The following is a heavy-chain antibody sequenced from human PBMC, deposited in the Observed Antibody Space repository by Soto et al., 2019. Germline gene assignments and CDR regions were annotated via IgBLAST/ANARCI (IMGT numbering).Heavy chain of an antibody. V-gene: IGHV3-23*01. D-gene: IGHD3-3*01. CDR1: GFPLSSYA. CDR3: ARRSWRGRADY. J-gene: IGHJ4*02. CDR2: IGGSGGDK. Sequence: ESLRRSCAASGFPLSSYAMSWVRQAPWKGLEWVSGIGGSGGDKFYADSVKGRFTVSRDNAENTLSLELNSLRVEDTAIYYCARRSWRGRADYWGQGILVTVSS.